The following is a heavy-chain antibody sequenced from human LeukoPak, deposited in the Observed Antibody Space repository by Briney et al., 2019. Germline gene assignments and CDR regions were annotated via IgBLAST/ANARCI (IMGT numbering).Heavy chain of an antibody. Sequence: PGGSLRLSCAASGFTFSSYEMNWVRQAPGKGLEWVSYISSSGSTIYYAESVKGRFTISRDNAKNSLYLQMNSLRAEDTAVYYCAKDSYDFWSGYTYFDYWGQGTLVTVSS. CDR3: AKDSYDFWSGYTYFDY. CDR2: ISSSGSTI. V-gene: IGHV3-48*03. J-gene: IGHJ4*02. CDR1: GFTFSSYE. D-gene: IGHD3-3*01.